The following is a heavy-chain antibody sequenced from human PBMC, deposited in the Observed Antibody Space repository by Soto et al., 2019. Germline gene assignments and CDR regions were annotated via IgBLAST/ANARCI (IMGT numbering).Heavy chain of an antibody. D-gene: IGHD4-17*01. CDR2: INHGGSV. V-gene: IGHV4-34*02. J-gene: IGHJ6*02. CDR1: GGSFSGYH. CDR3: AGGGDGDYPDGYFGMDV. Sequence: QVQLQQWGAGLLKPSETLSLTCAVYGGSFSGYHWSWIRQSPGKGLEWVAEINHGGSVNYKPSLKSRVTMSVDPSKEQFSLRLRSVTAADTAVYYCAGGGDGDYPDGYFGMDVWVPGATVTVSS.